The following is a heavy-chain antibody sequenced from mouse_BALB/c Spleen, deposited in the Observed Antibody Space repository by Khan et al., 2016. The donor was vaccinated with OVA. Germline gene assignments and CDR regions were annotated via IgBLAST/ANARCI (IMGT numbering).Heavy chain of an antibody. CDR1: GFTFSSFV. V-gene: IGHV5-9-1*01. CDR3: ANSNYGWFAY. J-gene: IGHJ3*01. Sequence: EVELVESGGVLLEPGGSLKLSCAASGFTFSSFVMSWVRQTPEKRLEWVATISSAATYTYYPDSVKGRFTISRDNAKNTLYLQMNSLRSDDTAIYYCANSNYGWFAYWGQGTLVTVST. D-gene: IGHD2-5*01. CDR2: ISSAATYT.